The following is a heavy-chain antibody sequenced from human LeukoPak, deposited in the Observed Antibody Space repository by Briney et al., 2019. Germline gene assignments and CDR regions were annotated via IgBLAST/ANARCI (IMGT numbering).Heavy chain of an antibody. D-gene: IGHD3-16*02. CDR1: GFTFSSYA. J-gene: IGHJ4*02. Sequence: GGSLRLSCAASGFTFSSYAMSWVRQAPGKGLEWVPAISGSGGSTYYADSVKGRFTISSDNSKNTLYLQMNSLRAEDTAVYYCAKDRPESYYDYVWGSYRYKYFDYWGQGTLVTVSS. V-gene: IGHV3-23*01. CDR3: AKDRPESYYDYVWGSYRYKYFDY. CDR2: ISGSGGST.